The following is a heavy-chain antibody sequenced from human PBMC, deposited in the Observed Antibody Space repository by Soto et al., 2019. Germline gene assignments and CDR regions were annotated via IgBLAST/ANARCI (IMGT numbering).Heavy chain of an antibody. CDR2: ISGGGDAT. J-gene: IGHJ2*01. CDR1: GFTFINYA. CDR3: ARKILGSTRRPDYWYFDL. V-gene: IGHV3-23*01. Sequence: EVQLSQSGGGLVQPGGSLRLSCAGSGFTFINYAMNWVRQAPGKGLEWVSSISGGGDATFFANSVRGRFTISRDNSDNTVTLQMNSLGVDDTAVYYCARKILGSTRRPDYWYFDLWGRGTRVTVSS. D-gene: IGHD7-27*01.